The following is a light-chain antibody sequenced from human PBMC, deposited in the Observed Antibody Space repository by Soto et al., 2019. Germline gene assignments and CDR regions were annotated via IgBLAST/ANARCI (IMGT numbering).Light chain of an antibody. CDR2: KAS. CDR3: QQYNNNPQT. J-gene: IGKJ1*01. V-gene: IGKV1-5*03. Sequence: DIQMTQSPSSLSASVGDRVTITFLASQSISSWLAWYQQKPGKAPKLLIYKASSLDTGVPARFSGSGSGTEFTLTISSLQSEDFAVYYCQQYNNNPQTFGQGTKVDIK. CDR1: QSISSW.